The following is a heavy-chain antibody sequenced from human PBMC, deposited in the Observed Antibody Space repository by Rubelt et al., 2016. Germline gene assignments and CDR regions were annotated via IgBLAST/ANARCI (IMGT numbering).Heavy chain of an antibody. CDR2: IDRSSSYI. CDR3: ASYDSSGYWFDY. Sequence: GLEWVSSIDRSSSYIYYADSVKGRFTISRDNAKNSLYLQMNSLRAEDTAVYFCASYDSSGYWFDYWGQGTLVTVSS. J-gene: IGHJ4*02. V-gene: IGHV3-21*01. D-gene: IGHD3-22*01.